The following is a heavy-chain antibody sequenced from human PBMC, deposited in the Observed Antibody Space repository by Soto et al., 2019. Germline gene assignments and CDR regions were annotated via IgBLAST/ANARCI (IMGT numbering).Heavy chain of an antibody. CDR2: IYYSGST. J-gene: IGHJ6*03. Sequence: SETLSLTCTVSGGSISSYYWSWIRQPPGKGLEWIGYIYYSGSTNYNPSLKSRVTISVDTSKNQFSLKLSSVTAADTAVYYCARAAAGTSLDYYYYMDVWGKGTTVTVSS. V-gene: IGHV4-59*01. CDR1: GGSISSYY. CDR3: ARAAAGTSLDYYYYMDV. D-gene: IGHD6-13*01.